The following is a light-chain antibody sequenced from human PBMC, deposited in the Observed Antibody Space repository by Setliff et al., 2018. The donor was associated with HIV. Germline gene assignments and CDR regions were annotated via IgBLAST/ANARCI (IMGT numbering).Light chain of an antibody. CDR2: GVT. Sequence: QSVLTQPRSVSGSPGQSVTISCTGTSSDVGGHDSVSWYQQRAGEAPKVLIFGVTQRPSGVPHRFSGSKSGNTASLTISGLQADDEADYYCSSYTSSSWVFGGGTK. CDR1: SSDVGGHDS. J-gene: IGLJ3*02. CDR3: SSYTSSSWV. V-gene: IGLV2-11*01.